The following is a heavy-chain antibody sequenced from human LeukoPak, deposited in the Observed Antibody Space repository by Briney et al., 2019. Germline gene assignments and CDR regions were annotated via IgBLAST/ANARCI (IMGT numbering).Heavy chain of an antibody. CDR3: ASYGDYAVFDY. CDR2: IIPIFGTA. Sequence: ASVKVSCKASGGTFSSYAISWVRQAPGQGLEWMGGIIPIFGTANYAQKFQGRVTITADESTSTAYMELSSLRSEDTAVYYCASYGDYAVFDYWGQGTLVTVSS. D-gene: IGHD4-17*01. J-gene: IGHJ4*02. CDR1: GGTFSSYA. V-gene: IGHV1-69*13.